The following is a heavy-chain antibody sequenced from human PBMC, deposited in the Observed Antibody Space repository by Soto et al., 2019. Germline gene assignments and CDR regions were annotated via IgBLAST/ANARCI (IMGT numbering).Heavy chain of an antibody. Sequence: QVQLVQSGAEVKKPGASVKVSCKASGYTFTSYYMHWVRQAPGQGLEWMGIINPSGGSTSYAQKFQGRVSMTRDTSTSTVYMELSSLRSEDTAVYYCARVSVVGDAFDIWGQGTMVTVSS. D-gene: IGHD2-15*01. CDR3: ARVSVVGDAFDI. CDR2: INPSGGST. V-gene: IGHV1-46*01. CDR1: GYTFTSYY. J-gene: IGHJ3*02.